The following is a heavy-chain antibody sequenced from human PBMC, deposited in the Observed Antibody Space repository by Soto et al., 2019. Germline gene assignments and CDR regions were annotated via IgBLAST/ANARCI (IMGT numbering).Heavy chain of an antibody. D-gene: IGHD6-13*01. CDR3: AKDYQYSSSHLYYYYYYGKYV. V-gene: IGHV3-30*18. J-gene: IGHJ6*02. CDR1: GFTFSSYG. CDR2: ISYDGSNK. Sequence: QVQLVESGGGVVQPGRSLRLSCAASGFTFSSYGMHWVRQAPGKGLEWVAVISYDGSNKYYADSVKGRFTISRDNSKNTLYLQMNSLRAEDTAVYYCAKDYQYSSSHLYYYYYYGKYVRGQGTTVTVSS.